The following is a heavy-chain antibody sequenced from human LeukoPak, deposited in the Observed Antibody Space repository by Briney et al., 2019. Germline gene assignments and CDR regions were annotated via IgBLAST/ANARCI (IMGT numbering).Heavy chain of an antibody. Sequence: GGSLRLSCAASGFTFSSYAMSWVRQAPGKGLEWVSTISGSGGSTYYADSVKGRFTISRDNSKNTLYLQMNSLRAEDTAVYYCAKGAALEVVLTAGVLLDYWGQGTLVTVSS. D-gene: IGHD4/OR15-4a*01. J-gene: IGHJ4*02. CDR3: AKGAALEVVLTAGVLLDY. CDR1: GFTFSSYA. CDR2: ISGSGGST. V-gene: IGHV3-23*01.